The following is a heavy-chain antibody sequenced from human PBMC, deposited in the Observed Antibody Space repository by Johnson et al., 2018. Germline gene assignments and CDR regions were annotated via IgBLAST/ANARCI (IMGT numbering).Heavy chain of an antibody. D-gene: IGHD1-7*01. CDR1: GFTFSNYG. J-gene: IGHJ4*02. CDR3: WKAGDDYWNFGYIDF. CDR2: ISFDGERQ. V-gene: IGHV3-30*18. Sequence: VQLVESGGGLVQPGKSLRLSCVASGFTFSNYGMHWVRQAPGKGLEWVAVISFDGERQHYADSVKGRFTISRDNSQNTVSLQMDSLRVEDTAVYYCWKAGDDYWNFGYIDFLCKGTRVTVAA.